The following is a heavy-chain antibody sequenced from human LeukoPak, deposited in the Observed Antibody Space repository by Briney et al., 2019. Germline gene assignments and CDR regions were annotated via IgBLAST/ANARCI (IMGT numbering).Heavy chain of an antibody. CDR3: ASEGGGLGLYPGY. Sequence: PGGSLRLSCAASGFTFSSYAMSWVRQAPGKGLEWGSAISGSGGSTYYADSVKGRFTISRDNSKNTLYLQMNSLRAEDTAVYYCASEGGGLGLYPGYWGQGTLVTVSS. J-gene: IGHJ4*02. D-gene: IGHD2-2*02. CDR1: GFTFSSYA. V-gene: IGHV3-23*01. CDR2: ISGSGGST.